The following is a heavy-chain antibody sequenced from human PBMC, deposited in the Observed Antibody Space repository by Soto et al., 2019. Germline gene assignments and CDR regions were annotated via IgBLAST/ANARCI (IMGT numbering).Heavy chain of an antibody. Sequence: QVQLVQSGAEVKKPGSSVKVSCKASGGTFSSYAISWVRQAPGQGLEWMGGIIPIFGTANYAQKFQGRVTITADESTSTADMELSSLRSEDTAVYYCARARITMIGEGYFDYWGQGTLVTVSS. CDR1: GGTFSSYA. CDR3: ARARITMIGEGYFDY. J-gene: IGHJ4*02. D-gene: IGHD3-22*01. V-gene: IGHV1-69*01. CDR2: IIPIFGTA.